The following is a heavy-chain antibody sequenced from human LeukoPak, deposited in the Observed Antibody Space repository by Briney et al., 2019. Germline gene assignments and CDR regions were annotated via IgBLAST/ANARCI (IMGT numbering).Heavy chain of an antibody. CDR3: AKLWRTDY. J-gene: IGHJ4*02. Sequence: PGGSLRLSCASSVFTFDDYAMHWVRQAPGKGLEWVSLISGDGGSTYYADSVKGRFTISRDNSKNSLYLQMNSLITEDTALYYCAKLWRTDYWGQGTLVTVSS. D-gene: IGHD2-21*01. CDR2: ISGDGGST. V-gene: IGHV3-43*02. CDR1: VFTFDDYA.